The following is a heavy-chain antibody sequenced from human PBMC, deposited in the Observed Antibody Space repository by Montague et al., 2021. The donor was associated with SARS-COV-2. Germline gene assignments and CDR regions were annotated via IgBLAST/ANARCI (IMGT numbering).Heavy chain of an antibody. J-gene: IGHJ6*02. V-gene: IGHV4-34*01. CDR1: GGSFSNHY. Sequence: SETLSLTCAVYGGSFSNHYWSWIRQPPGKGLEWIGESNERGITNYNPSLQSRVTISVDTSKNQFSLRLSSVTATDTAVYYCARGSWHIVVVTAIRDGYYGMDVWGQGTTVTVSS. CDR3: ARGSWHIVVVTAIRDGYYGMDV. D-gene: IGHD2-21*02. CDR2: SNERGIT.